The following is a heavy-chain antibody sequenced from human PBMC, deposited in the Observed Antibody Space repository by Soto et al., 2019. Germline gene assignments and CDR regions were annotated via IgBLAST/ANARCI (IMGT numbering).Heavy chain of an antibody. D-gene: IGHD2-15*01. CDR1: GDSVSSNSGA. CDR3: ARSGSSTWLDY. CDR2: TYYRSKWYN. V-gene: IGHV6-1*01. Sequence: SQTLSLTCAISGDSVSSNSGALNWIRQSPSRGLEWLGRTYYRSKWYNDYAVSVKSRITINPDTPKNHFSLQLNSVTPEDTAVYYCARSGSSTWLDYWGQGTLVTVSS. J-gene: IGHJ4*02.